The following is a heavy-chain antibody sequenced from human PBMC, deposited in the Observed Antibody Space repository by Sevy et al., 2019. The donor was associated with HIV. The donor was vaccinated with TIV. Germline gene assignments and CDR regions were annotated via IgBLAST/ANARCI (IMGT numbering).Heavy chain of an antibody. D-gene: IGHD4-17*01. CDR1: GFTFNRYS. J-gene: IGHJ4*02. Sequence: GGSLRLSCAASGFTFNRYSMHWVRQAPGKGLEWVSAISASGGDTYYADSVKGRFTISRDKSKNTLSLQMSCLRAEDTAMYYCAREGPYGDSSFDYWGQGTLVTVSS. CDR2: ISASGGDT. CDR3: AREGPYGDSSFDY. V-gene: IGHV3-23*01.